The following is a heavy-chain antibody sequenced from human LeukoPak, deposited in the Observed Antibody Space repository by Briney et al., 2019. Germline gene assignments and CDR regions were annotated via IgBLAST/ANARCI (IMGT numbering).Heavy chain of an antibody. V-gene: IGHV1-2*02. CDR1: GYTFTGYY. CDR3: ATDYYGSGSYYIVPHYYMDV. J-gene: IGHJ6*03. D-gene: IGHD3-10*01. CDR2: INPNSGGT. Sequence: ASVKVSSKASGYTFTGYYMHCVRQAPGQGLGWMGWINPNSGGTNYAQTFQGRVTTTWDTSISTAYMELSRLRSDDTAVYYCATDYYGSGSYYIVPHYYMDVWGKGTKVTISS.